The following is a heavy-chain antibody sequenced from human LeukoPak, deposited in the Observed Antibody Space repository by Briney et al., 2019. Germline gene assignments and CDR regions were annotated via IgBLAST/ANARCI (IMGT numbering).Heavy chain of an antibody. V-gene: IGHV3-48*03. CDR1: GFSFSSYE. Sequence: GGSLRLSCAASGFSFSSYEMNWVRQAPGKGLEWVSYISSGSDKSYADSVKGRFTISRDNGKNSLYLQMNSLRAEDTAIYYCARPAGSSWYYFGYWGHGTLVTVSS. D-gene: IGHD6-13*01. CDR2: ISSGSDK. J-gene: IGHJ4*01. CDR3: ARPAGSSWYYFGY.